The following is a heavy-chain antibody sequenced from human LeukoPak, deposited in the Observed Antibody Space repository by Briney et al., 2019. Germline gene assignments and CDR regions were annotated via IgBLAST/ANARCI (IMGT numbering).Heavy chain of an antibody. D-gene: IGHD3-3*01. V-gene: IGHV4-61*02. J-gene: IGHJ3*02. Sequence: PSETLSLTFTVSGGSVNSGRYYWSWIRQPAGKGLEWIGRIYTSGSTNYNPSLKSRVTMSVDTSKNQFSLRLSSVTAADTAVYYCARDDLDYNDLVSVIHIWGQGTMVTVSS. CDR3: ARDDLDYNDLVSVIHI. CDR2: IYTSGST. CDR1: GGSVNSGRYY.